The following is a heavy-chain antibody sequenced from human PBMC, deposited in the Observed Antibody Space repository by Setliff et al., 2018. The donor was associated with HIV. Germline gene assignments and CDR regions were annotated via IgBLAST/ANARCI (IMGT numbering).Heavy chain of an antibody. CDR2: ISGSGGST. Sequence: GGSLRLSCAASGFTVSTYYMSWVRQAPGKGLEWVSVISGSGGSTFYADSVKGRFTISRDNSKNTLYLQMNGLRVEDTAVYYCAKDGISGGAYPPYYFDYWGHGTLVTVSS. CDR3: AKDGISGGAYPPYYFDY. CDR1: GFTVSTYY. J-gene: IGHJ4*01. V-gene: IGHV3-23*01. D-gene: IGHD2-15*01.